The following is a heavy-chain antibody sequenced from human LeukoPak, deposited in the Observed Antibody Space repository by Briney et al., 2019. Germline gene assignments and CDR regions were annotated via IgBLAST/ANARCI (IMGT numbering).Heavy chain of an antibody. D-gene: IGHD3-22*01. V-gene: IGHV4-61*01. CDR2: IYYSGST. Sequence: SETLSLTCTVSGGSVSSGSYYWSWIRQPPGKGLEWIGYIYYSGSTNYNPSLKSRVTISVDTSKNQFSLKLSSVTAADTAVYYCATYYYDSSGHFDYWGQGTLVTVSS. CDR3: ATYYYDSSGHFDY. CDR1: GGSVSSGSYY. J-gene: IGHJ4*02.